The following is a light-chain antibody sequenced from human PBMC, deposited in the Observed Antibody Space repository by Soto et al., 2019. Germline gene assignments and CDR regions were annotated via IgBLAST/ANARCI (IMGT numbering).Light chain of an antibody. CDR1: QSVSSN. V-gene: IGKV3-15*01. Sequence: EIVMTQSPATLSVSPGERATLSCRASQSVSSNLAWYQQKPGQAPRLLIYGASTTATGIPARFSGSGSVTEFTLTISSLQSEEFAVYDGEQYNNWPRRTFGSGTKVEIK. J-gene: IGKJ4*01. CDR3: EQYNNWPRRT. CDR2: GAS.